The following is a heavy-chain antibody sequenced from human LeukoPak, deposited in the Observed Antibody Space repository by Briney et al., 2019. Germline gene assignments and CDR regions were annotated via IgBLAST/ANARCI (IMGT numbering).Heavy chain of an antibody. Sequence: GGSLRLSCAASGFTFSSYAMHWVRQAPGKGLEWVAVISYDGSNKYYADSVKGRFTISRDNAKNSLYLQMNSLRAEDTAVYYCAGAAYSSSWGGFAFDFWGQGTMVTVSS. J-gene: IGHJ3*01. V-gene: IGHV3-30-3*01. CDR2: ISYDGSNK. D-gene: IGHD6-13*01. CDR1: GFTFSSYA. CDR3: AGAAYSSSWGGFAFDF.